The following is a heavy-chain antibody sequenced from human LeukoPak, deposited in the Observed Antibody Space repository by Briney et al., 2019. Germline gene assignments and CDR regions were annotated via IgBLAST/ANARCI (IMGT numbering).Heavy chain of an antibody. CDR1: GGPISSSY. CDR3: ARRGFCSGGTCLTFDL. V-gene: IGHV4-59*08. Sequence: ETLSLTCTVSGGPISSSYWSWIRQPPGKGLEWIGYIYYSGTTNYNPSLKSRLTISVDTSKNQFSLKLSAVTAADTAVYYCARRGFCSGGTCLTFDLWGQGPLVTVSS. J-gene: IGHJ4*02. D-gene: IGHD2-15*01. CDR2: IYYSGTT.